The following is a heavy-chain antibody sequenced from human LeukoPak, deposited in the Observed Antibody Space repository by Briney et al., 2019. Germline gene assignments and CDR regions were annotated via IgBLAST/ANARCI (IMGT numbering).Heavy chain of an antibody. J-gene: IGHJ4*02. CDR3: ARDDDRPDNGLDY. CDR1: GFSFSAYP. V-gene: IGHV3-23*01. Sequence: GGSLRLSCAASGFSFSAYPMGWVRQAPGKGLQWLSGISASGDVTFHADRVKGRFAISRGNSKNTLYLQMTGLRAGDTAEYYCARDDDRPDNGLDYWGQGTLVTVSS. D-gene: IGHD3-22*01. CDR2: ISASGDVT.